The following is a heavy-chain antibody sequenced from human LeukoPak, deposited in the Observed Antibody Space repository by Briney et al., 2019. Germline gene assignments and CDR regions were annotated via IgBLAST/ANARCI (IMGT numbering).Heavy chain of an antibody. CDR3: ARGPRVYGIVATRRIDY. CDR2: INHSGST. V-gene: IGHV4-34*01. D-gene: IGHD5-12*01. Sequence: SETLSLTCAVYGGSFSGYYWSWIRQPPGKGLEWIGEINHSGSTNYNQSLKSRVTISLDTSNHQFSLTLSSVTAADTAVYYCARGPRVYGIVATRRIDYWGQGTLVTVSS. CDR1: GGSFSGYY. J-gene: IGHJ4*02.